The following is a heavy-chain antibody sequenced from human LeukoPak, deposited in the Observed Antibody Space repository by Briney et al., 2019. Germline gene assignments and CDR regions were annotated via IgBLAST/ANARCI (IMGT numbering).Heavy chain of an antibody. V-gene: IGHV4-34*01. CDR3: ARGSYDYVWGSYRLYYFDY. J-gene: IGHJ4*02. Sequence: SQTLSLTCAVYGGSFSGYYWSWIRQPPGKGLEWIGEINHSGTTNYNPSLKSRVTISVDTSKNQFSLKLSSVTAADTAVYYCARGSYDYVWGSYRLYYFDYWGQGTLDTVSS. CDR1: GGSFSGYY. CDR2: INHSGTT. D-gene: IGHD3-16*02.